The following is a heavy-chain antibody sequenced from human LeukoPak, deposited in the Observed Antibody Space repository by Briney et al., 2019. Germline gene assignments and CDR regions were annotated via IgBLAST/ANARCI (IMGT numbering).Heavy chain of an antibody. D-gene: IGHD6-13*01. CDR1: GFTFDDYS. J-gene: IGHJ4*02. CDR3: AREARGSSWTGFDY. Sequence: GGSLRLSCAASGFTFDDYSMDWVRQAPGKGLEWVSLINGDGGRTYYADSAEGRFTISRDNIKNSLYLQMNSLRTEDTALYYCAREARGSSWTGFDYWGQGTLVTVSS. CDR2: INGDGGRT. V-gene: IGHV3-43*01.